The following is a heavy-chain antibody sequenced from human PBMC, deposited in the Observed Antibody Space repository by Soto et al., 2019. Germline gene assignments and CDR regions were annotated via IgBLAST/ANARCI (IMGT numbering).Heavy chain of an antibody. CDR2: IYYSGST. J-gene: IGHJ3*02. CDR1: GGSISSGGYY. V-gene: IGHV4-31*03. CDR3: ARLRYYGSGSSDAFDI. D-gene: IGHD3-10*01. Sequence: SETLSLTCTVSGGSISSGGYYWSWIRQHPGKGLEWIGYIYYSGSTYYNPSLKSRVTISVDTSKNQFSLKLSSVTAADTAVYYCARLRYYGSGSSDAFDIWGQGTMVTVSS.